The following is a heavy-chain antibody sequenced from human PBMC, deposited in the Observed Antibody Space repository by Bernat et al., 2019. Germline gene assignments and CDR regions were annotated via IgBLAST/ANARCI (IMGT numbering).Heavy chain of an antibody. V-gene: IGHV3-74*01. J-gene: IGHJ6*03. D-gene: IGHD4-23*01. Sequence: EVQLVESGGGLVQPGVSLRLSCAASGFTFSSYWMHWVRQAPGKGLVWVSRINSDGSSTSYADSVRCRLTISRANAKNTLYMKVNSLRAEDRAVYSCASEGGVKLPTYYYYMDVWGKGTTVTVSS. CDR1: GFTFSSYW. CDR2: INSDGSST. CDR3: ASEGGVKLPTYYYYMDV.